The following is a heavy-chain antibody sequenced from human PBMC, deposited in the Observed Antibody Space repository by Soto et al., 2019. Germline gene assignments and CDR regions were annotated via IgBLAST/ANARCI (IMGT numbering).Heavy chain of an antibody. J-gene: IGHJ6*02. CDR1: GFTFSSYS. CDR3: ARDLRYCSSTSCSTNYGMDV. CDR2: ISSSSYI. Sequence: GSLRLSCAASGFTFSSYSMNWVRQAPGKGLEWVSSISSSSYIYYADSVKGRFTISRDNAKNSLYLQMNSLRAEDTAVYYCARDLRYCSSTSCSTNYGMDVWGQGTTVTVSS. D-gene: IGHD2-2*02. V-gene: IGHV3-21*01.